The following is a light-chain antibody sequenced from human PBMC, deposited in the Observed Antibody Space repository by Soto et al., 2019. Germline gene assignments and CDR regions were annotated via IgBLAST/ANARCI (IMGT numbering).Light chain of an antibody. CDR3: QQYYSTPRT. CDR1: QSVLYSSNNKNY. CDR2: WAS. Sequence: DIVMTQSPDSLAVSLGARATINCKSSQSVLYSSNNKNYLAWYQQKPGQPPKLLIYWASTRESGVPDRFSGSGSGKDFTLTISSLQAEDVAVYYCQQYYSTPRTFGQGTKVEIK. J-gene: IGKJ1*01. V-gene: IGKV4-1*01.